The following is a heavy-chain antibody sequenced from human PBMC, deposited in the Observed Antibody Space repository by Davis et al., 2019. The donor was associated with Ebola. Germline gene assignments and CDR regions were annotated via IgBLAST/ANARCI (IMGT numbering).Heavy chain of an antibody. J-gene: IGHJ6*02. CDR3: ARETIAAAIYYYYYGMDV. CDR1: GYSFTDDG. V-gene: IGHV1-69*04. D-gene: IGHD6-13*01. Sequence: AASVKVSCKASGYSFTDDGISWVRQAPGQGLEWMGRIIPILGIANYAQKFQGRVTITADKSTSTAYMELSSLRSEDTAVYYCARETIAAAIYYYYYGMDVWGQGTTVTVSS. CDR2: IIPILGIA.